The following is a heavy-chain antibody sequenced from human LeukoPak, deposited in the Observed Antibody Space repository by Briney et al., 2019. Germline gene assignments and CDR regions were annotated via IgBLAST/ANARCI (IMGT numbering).Heavy chain of an antibody. CDR3: ATGSGSYWGYYYYGMDV. D-gene: IGHD1-26*01. J-gene: IGHJ6*02. CDR1: GYTFTSYG. Sequence: GASVKVSCKASGYTFTSYGISWVRQAPGQGLEWMGWISAYNGNTNYAQKLQDRVTMTTDTSTSTAYMELRSLGSDDTAVYYCATGSGSYWGYYYYGMDVWGQGTTVTVSS. V-gene: IGHV1-18*01. CDR2: ISAYNGNT.